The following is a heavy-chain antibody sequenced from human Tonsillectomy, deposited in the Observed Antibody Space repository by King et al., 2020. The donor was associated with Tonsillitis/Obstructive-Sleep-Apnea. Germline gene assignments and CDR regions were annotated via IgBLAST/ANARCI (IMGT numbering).Heavy chain of an antibody. CDR3: ASQRGDGDYADAFDI. J-gene: IGHJ3*02. CDR1: GGTFSSYA. CDR2: IIPIFGTA. V-gene: IGHV1-69*12. Sequence: QLVQSGAEVKKPGSSVKVSCKASGGTFSSYAISWVGQAPGQGLEWMGGIIPIFGTATYAQKFQGRVTITADESTSTAYMELSSRRSEDTAVYYCASQRGDGDYADAFDIWGQGTMVTVSS. D-gene: IGHD4-17*01.